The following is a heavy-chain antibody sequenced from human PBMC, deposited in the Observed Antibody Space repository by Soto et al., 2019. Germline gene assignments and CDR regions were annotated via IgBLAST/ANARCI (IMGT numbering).Heavy chain of an antibody. CDR2: INTDGSTT. V-gene: IGHV3-74*01. Sequence: GGSLRLSCAASGFTFGSHWMHWVRQDPGKGLVWVSRINTDGSTTTYADSVKGRFTISRDNARNTLYLQMDSLRGEDTAVYYCARFGTYYDTSGYLYWGQGALVTVSS. CDR3: ARFGTYYDTSGYLY. D-gene: IGHD3-22*01. CDR1: GFTFGSHW. J-gene: IGHJ4*02.